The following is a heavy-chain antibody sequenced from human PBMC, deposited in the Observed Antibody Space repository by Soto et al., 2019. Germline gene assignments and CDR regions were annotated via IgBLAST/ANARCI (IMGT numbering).Heavy chain of an antibody. CDR1: SASLDSDN. CDR3: ARIRGLGDISSFFDH. Sequence: QVHLQESGPGLMKPSETLSLTCAVSSASLDSDNWSWIRQPPGKGLEWIGYIYPNGRTIYHPSLRGRDAISIDKSKSQFSLTLESVFAADAAVYFCARIRGLGDISSFFDHWGPGNLVTVSS. D-gene: IGHD3-16*02. J-gene: IGHJ4*02. V-gene: IGHV4-59*01. CDR2: IYPNGRT.